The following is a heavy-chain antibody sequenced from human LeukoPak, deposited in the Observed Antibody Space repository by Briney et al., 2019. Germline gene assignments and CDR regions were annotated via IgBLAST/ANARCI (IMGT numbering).Heavy chain of an antibody. CDR3: ASSDYGSGVVFDY. J-gene: IGHJ4*02. CDR1: GGSISSYY. D-gene: IGHD3-10*01. V-gene: IGHV4-59*01. CDR2: IYYSGST. Sequence: PSETLSLTCTVSGGSISSYYWSWLRQPPGKGLEWNGYIYYSGSTNYNPSLKSRVTISVDTSKNQFSLKLSSVTAADTAVYYCASSDYGSGVVFDYWGQGTLVTVSS.